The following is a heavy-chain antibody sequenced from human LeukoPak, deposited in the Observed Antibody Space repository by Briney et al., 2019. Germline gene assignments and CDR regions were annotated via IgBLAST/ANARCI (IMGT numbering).Heavy chain of an antibody. CDR1: GFTFSSYG. Sequence: GGSLRLSCAASGFTFSSYGMHWVRQAPGKGLEWVAVIWYDGSNKYYADSVKGRFTISRDNSKNTLYLQMNSLRAEDTAVYYCAKDSSGCYDAFDYWGQGTLVTVSS. CDR3: AKDSSGCYDAFDY. D-gene: IGHD4/OR15-4a*01. CDR2: IWYDGSNK. V-gene: IGHV3-33*06. J-gene: IGHJ4*02.